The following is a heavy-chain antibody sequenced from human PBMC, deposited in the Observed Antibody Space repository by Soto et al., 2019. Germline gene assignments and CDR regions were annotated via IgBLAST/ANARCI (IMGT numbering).Heavy chain of an antibody. CDR3: ARDGSIAARNWFDP. Sequence: GASVKVSCKASGYTFTSYGISWVRQAPGQGLEWMGWISAYNGNTNYAQKLQGRITMTTDTSTSTAYMELRSLRSDDTAVYYCARDGSIAARNWFDPWGQGTLVTVSS. CDR1: GYTFTSYG. D-gene: IGHD6-6*01. CDR2: ISAYNGNT. V-gene: IGHV1-18*04. J-gene: IGHJ5*02.